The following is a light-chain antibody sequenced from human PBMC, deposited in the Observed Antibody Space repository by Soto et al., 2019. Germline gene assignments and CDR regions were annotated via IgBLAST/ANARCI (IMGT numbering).Light chain of an antibody. V-gene: IGKV1-5*01. CDR3: QQYTNTNNPWM. CDR2: DAS. Sequence: DIQVTQSPPTLSASVGDRVTITCRASQTISTWMAWYQQKPGKAPKLLVYDASTLQSGVASRFSGSGSGTEFTLIISGLQPDDSATYYCQQYTNTNNPWMFGQGTKGGYQ. CDR1: QTISTW. J-gene: IGKJ1*01.